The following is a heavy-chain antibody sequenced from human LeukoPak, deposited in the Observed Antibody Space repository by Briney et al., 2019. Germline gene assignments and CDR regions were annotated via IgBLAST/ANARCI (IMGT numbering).Heavy chain of an antibody. CDR1: GFSFDDYA. D-gene: IGHD3-10*01. J-gene: IGHJ6*02. CDR2: ISGDGGIT. Sequence: PGGSLRLSCSASGFSFDDYAVHWVRQAPGKGLEWVSLISGDGGITHYADSVRGRFTISRDNSKNSLNLQMNSLRVEDTALYYCAVMGFMPDYGFCNYYGMDVWGQGTTVTVSS. CDR3: AVMGFMPDYGFCNYYGMDV. V-gene: IGHV3-43*02.